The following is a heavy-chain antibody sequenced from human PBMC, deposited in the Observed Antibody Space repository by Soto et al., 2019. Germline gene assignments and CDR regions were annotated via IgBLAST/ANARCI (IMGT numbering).Heavy chain of an antibody. Sequence: GGSLRLSCAASGFTFSSYAMSWVRQAPGKGLEWASAISGSGGSTYYADSVKGRFTISRGNSKNTLYLQMNSLRAEDTAVYYCAKIAFRGVYFDYWGQGTLVTVSS. CDR2: ISGSGGST. J-gene: IGHJ4*02. D-gene: IGHD3-16*01. CDR1: GFTFSSYA. V-gene: IGHV3-23*01. CDR3: AKIAFRGVYFDY.